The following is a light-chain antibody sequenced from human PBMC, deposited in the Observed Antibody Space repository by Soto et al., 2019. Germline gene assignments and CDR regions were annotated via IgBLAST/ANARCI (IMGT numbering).Light chain of an antibody. J-gene: IGKJ1*01. V-gene: IGKV1-5*01. CDR2: DVS. Sequence: DIQMTQSPSTLSASVGERVTITCRASQSVSNWLDWYQQKPGKAPNLLIYDVSSLESGVPSRFSGSGSGTEFILTISSLQPDDFATYYCQQYDSYSWTFGQGTKVEMK. CDR1: QSVSNW. CDR3: QQYDSYSWT.